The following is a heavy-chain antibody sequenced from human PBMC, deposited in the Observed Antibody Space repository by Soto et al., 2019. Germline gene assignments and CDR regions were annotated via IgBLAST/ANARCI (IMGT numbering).Heavy chain of an antibody. J-gene: IGHJ6*04. CDR1: GFTFSSYA. CDR3: ARASRGAPYSYTMDL. V-gene: IGHV3-23*01. D-gene: IGHD3-10*01. CDR2: ISGSGGIT. Sequence: GGSLRLSCIASGFTFSSYAMTWVRQAPGKGLEWVSDISGSGGITYYADSVKGRFTISRDNSKDTLNLQMNSLRADDTAVYYCARASRGAPYSYTMDLWGEGTPVTVYS.